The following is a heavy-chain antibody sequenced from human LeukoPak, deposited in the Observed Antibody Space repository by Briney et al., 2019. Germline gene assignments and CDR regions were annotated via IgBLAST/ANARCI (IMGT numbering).Heavy chain of an antibody. CDR1: GFTFSSYS. V-gene: IGHV3-21*01. CDR3: ARAGYGSSTSCYRPDY. CDR2: ISSSSSYI. D-gene: IGHD2-2*01. Sequence: GGSLRLSCAASGFTFSSYSMNWVRQAPGKGLEWVSSISSSSSYIYYADSVKGRFTISRDNAKNSLYLQMNSLRAEDTAVYYCARAGYGSSTSCYRPDYWGQGTLVTVSS. J-gene: IGHJ4*02.